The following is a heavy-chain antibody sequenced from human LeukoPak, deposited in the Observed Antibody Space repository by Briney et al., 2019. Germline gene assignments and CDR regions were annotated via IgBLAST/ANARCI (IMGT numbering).Heavy chain of an antibody. CDR3: ATTGLLYDSSGYYYNWFDP. Sequence: SETLSLTCAVYGGSFSGYYWSWIRQPPGKGLEWIGEINHSRSTNYNPSLKSRVTISVDTSKNQFSLKLSSVTAADTAVYYCATTGLLYDSSGYYYNWFDPWGQGTLVTVSS. V-gene: IGHV4-34*01. CDR1: GGSFSGYY. D-gene: IGHD3-22*01. J-gene: IGHJ5*02. CDR2: INHSRST.